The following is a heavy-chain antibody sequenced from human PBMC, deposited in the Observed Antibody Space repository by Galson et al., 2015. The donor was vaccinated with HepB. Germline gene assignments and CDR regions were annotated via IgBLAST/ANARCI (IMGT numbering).Heavy chain of an antibody. D-gene: IGHD1-26*01. V-gene: IGHV1-46*03. Sequence: SVKVSCKASGYTFTSYGISWVRQAPGQGLEWMGIINPSGGSTSYAQKFQGRVTMTRDTSTSTVYMELSSLRSEDTAVYYCARDRSSLVSGSLLYWGQGTLVTVSS. CDR3: ARDRSSLVSGSLLY. CDR1: GYTFTSYG. J-gene: IGHJ4*02. CDR2: INPSGGST.